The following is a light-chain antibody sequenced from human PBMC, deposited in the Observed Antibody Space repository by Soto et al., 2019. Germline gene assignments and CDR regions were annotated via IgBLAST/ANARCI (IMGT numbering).Light chain of an antibody. CDR2: DAS. J-gene: IGKJ4*01. CDR1: QDISNY. V-gene: IGKV1-33*01. CDR3: QQYGNFPLT. Sequence: DIQMTQSPSSLSASVGDRVTITCQASQDISNYLNWYQQKPGKAPKLLIYDASNLETGVPSRFSGSGCGTDFTFTISSLRPEDIATYYCQQYGNFPLTFGGGTKVEIK.